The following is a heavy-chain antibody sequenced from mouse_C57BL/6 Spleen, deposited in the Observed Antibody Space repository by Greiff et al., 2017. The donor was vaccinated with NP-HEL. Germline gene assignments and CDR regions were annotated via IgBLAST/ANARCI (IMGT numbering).Heavy chain of an antibody. CDR1: GYSFTGYY. CDR3: ARSSDYYGGSYYFDY. CDR2: INPSTGGT. V-gene: IGHV1-42*01. J-gene: IGHJ2*01. D-gene: IGHD1-1*01. Sequence: EVQLQQSGPELVKPGASVKISCKASGYSFTGYYMNWVKQSPEKSLEWIGEINPSTGGTTYNQKFKAKATLTVDKSSSTAYMQLKSLTSEDSAVYYCARSSDYYGGSYYFDYWGQGTTLTVSS.